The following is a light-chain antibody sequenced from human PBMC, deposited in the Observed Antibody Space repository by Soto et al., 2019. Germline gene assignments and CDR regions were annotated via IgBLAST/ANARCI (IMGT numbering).Light chain of an antibody. CDR1: QSISSW. J-gene: IGKJ1*01. Sequence: DIQMTQSPSTLSASVGDRVTITCRASQSISSWLAWYQQKPGKAPKLLIYKASSLESGVPSRFSGSGSGTEFTLTISSLQPDDFATYYYQQYNSYFKTFDQGTKVEIK. CDR3: QQYNSYFKT. CDR2: KAS. V-gene: IGKV1-5*03.